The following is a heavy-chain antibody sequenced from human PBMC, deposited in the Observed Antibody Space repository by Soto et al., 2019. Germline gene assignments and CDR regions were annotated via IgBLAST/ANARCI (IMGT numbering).Heavy chain of an antibody. Sequence: GGSLRLSRPASGFSFHDAPMNQVSQAQGKGLEWVGRIKSKTDGGTTDYAAPVKGRFTISRDDSKNTLYLQMSSLKTEDTAVYYCTTDAVAVAGYDYWGQGTLVTVSS. D-gene: IGHD6-19*01. CDR2: IKSKTDGGTT. V-gene: IGHV3-15*07. CDR1: GFSFHDAP. J-gene: IGHJ4*02. CDR3: TTDAVAVAGYDY.